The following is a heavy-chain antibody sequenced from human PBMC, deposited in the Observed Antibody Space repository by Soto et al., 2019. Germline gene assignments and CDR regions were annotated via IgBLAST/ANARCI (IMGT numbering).Heavy chain of an antibody. CDR1: GFTVSSNY. J-gene: IGHJ6*03. CDR3: ASLSVTIFGVVTPSYYYYYMDV. D-gene: IGHD3-3*01. CDR2: IYSGGST. V-gene: IGHV3-66*01. Sequence: EVQLVESGGGLVQPGGSLRLSCAASGFTVSSNYMSWVRQAPGKGLEWVSVIYSGGSTYYADYGKGRFTICRDNSKHTLYHQMNSLRAEDTAVYYCASLSVTIFGVVTPSYYYYYMDVWGKGTTVTVSS.